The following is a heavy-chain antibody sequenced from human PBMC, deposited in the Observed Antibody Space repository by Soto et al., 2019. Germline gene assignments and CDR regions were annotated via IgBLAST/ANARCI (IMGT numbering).Heavy chain of an antibody. Sequence: QLQLQESGSGLVKPSQTLSLTCAVSGGSIISGGYSWTWIRQPPGKGLEWIGYIYHSGITYYNPSLKSRVTISVDRSTNQFTLKLSSVTAADTALYYFARVPDVWGQGTTVTVSS. V-gene: IGHV4-30-2*01. J-gene: IGHJ6*02. CDR3: ARVPDV. CDR2: IYHSGIT. CDR1: GGSIISGGYS.